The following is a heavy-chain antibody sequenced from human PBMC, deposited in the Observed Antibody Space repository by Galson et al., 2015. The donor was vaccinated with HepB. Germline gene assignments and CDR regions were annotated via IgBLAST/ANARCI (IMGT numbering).Heavy chain of an antibody. Sequence: SLRLSCAASGLTFSNYALSWVRQAPGKGLEWISAISGSGGDTYYADSVKGRFTISRDVSKNTLYLQMNSLRADDTAVYYCATGRGYDFWSLKDWFDPWGQGTLVTVSS. V-gene: IGHV3-23*01. J-gene: IGHJ5*02. CDR3: ATGRGYDFWSLKDWFDP. D-gene: IGHD3/OR15-3a*01. CDR1: GLTFSNYA. CDR2: ISGSGGDT.